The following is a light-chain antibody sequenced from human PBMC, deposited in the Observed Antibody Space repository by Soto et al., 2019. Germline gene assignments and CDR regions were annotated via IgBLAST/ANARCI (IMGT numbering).Light chain of an antibody. CDR1: QSVTRNY. CDR3: QQCAHAPIT. J-gene: IGKJ5*01. Sequence: EIVLTQSPGTLSLSPGERATLSCRASQSVTRNYLAWYQQKPGQAPRLLIYDASRRATGIPDRFSGSGSGTDFTLTISRLEPEDFAVYYCQQCAHAPITFGQGTRLEIK. CDR2: DAS. V-gene: IGKV3-20*01.